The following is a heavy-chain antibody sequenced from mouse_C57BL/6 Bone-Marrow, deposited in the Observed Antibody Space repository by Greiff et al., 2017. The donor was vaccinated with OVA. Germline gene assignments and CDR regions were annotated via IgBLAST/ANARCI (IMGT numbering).Heavy chain of an antibody. CDR2: INSDGSST. CDR3: ERGGVYYGEVAY. Sequence: EVQLMESEGGLVQPGSSMKLSCTASGFTFSDYYMAWVRQVPEKGLEWVANINSDGSSTYYLDSLKSRFIISRDNAKNILYLQMSSLKSEDTATYYCERGGVYYGEVAYGDRGTLVTVSA. D-gene: IGHD1-1*01. J-gene: IGHJ3*01. V-gene: IGHV5-16*01. CDR1: GFTFSDYY.